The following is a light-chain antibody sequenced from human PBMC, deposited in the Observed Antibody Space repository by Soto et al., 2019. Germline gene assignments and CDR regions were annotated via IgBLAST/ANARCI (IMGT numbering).Light chain of an antibody. CDR1: QHIRTY. Sequence: DIQMTQSPSSLSASVGDRVTITCRASQHIRTYLNWYQQKPGKAPELLICATSTLHSGVPSRVSGSGSGTDFNLDISSLQPEEFATYYGHQTDKIPYTFGQATKLEIK. J-gene: IGKJ2*01. CDR3: HQTDKIPYT. V-gene: IGKV1-39*01. CDR2: ATS.